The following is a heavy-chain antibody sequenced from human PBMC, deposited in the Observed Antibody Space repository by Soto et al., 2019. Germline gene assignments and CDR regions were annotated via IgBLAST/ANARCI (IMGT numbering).Heavy chain of an antibody. V-gene: IGHV4-59*12. J-gene: IGHJ4*02. D-gene: IGHD3-22*01. CDR2: IYYGGTT. Sequence: PSETLSLTCTVSGDSISPYYWSWIRQPPGKGLEWVGYIYYGGTTSYNPSLKSRVTISVETSVTAADTAVYYCARGAVVNFDSWRQGTLVTVSS. CDR3: ARGAVVNFDS. CDR1: GDSISPYY.